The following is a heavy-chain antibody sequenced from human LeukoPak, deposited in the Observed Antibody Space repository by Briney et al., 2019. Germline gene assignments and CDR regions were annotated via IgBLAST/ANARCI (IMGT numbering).Heavy chain of an antibody. CDR2: IYYSGST. D-gene: IGHD4-17*01. J-gene: IGHJ4*02. CDR1: GGSISSSSYY. V-gene: IGHV4-39*07. CDR3: ATEPPYFGDDGGVIY. Sequence: SETLSLTCTVSGGSISSSSYYWGWIRQPPGKGLEWIGSIYYSGSTYYNPSLKSRVTISVHTSKNKFSLKLSSVTAADTAVYYCATEPPYFGDDGGVIYWGQGTLVTVSS.